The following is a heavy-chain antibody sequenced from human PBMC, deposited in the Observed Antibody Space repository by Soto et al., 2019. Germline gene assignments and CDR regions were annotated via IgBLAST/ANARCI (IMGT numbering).Heavy chain of an antibody. CDR2: IYHTGNT. CDR1: GGSMSSYY. J-gene: IGHJ4*02. V-gene: IGHV4-59*01. Sequence: PSETLSLTCTVSGGSMSSYYWTWIRQPPGKGLEWIGYIYHTGNTNYNPSLKSRLAISVDTSRNQFSLKLTSVTAADTAVYYCARVGGYSGYGQFDFWGQGTLVTVSS. D-gene: IGHD5-12*01. CDR3: ARVGGYSGYGQFDF.